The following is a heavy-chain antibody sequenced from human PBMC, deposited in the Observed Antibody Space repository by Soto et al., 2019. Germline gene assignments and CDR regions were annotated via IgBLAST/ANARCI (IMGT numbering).Heavy chain of an antibody. CDR1: GGSISSGSYY. CDR2: IYYSGST. Sequence: PSESLSLTCTVSGGSISSGSYYWGWIRQPPGKGLEWIGSIYYSGSTYYNPSLKSRVTISVDTSKNQFSLKLSSVTAADTAVYYCARLTGHSGSYLYYWGQGTLVTVSS. J-gene: IGHJ4*02. V-gene: IGHV4-39*01. CDR3: ARLTGHSGSYLYY. D-gene: IGHD1-26*01.